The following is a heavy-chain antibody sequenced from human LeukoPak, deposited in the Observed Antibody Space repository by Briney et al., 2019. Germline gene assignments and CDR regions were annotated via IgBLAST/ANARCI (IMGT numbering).Heavy chain of an antibody. Sequence: GGSLRLSCAASGFTFSSYSMNWVRQAPGKGLEWVSAISGSGGSTYYADSVKGRFTISRDNSKNTLYLQMNSLRAEDTAVYYCAKEPHSSWYDYWFDPWGQGTLVTVSS. V-gene: IGHV3-23*01. J-gene: IGHJ5*02. CDR1: GFTFSSYS. D-gene: IGHD6-13*01. CDR3: AKEPHSSWYDYWFDP. CDR2: ISGSGGST.